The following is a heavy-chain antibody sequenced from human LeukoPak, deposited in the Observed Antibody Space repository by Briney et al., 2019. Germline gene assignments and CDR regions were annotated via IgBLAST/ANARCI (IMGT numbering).Heavy chain of an antibody. Sequence: GGSLRLSCAASGFTVSSNYMSWVRQAPGKGLGWVSVIYTGGDTYYADSVKGRFTISRDNSMNTLYLQMNSLRAEDTAIYYCARVSTWFDPWGQGTLVTVST. CDR3: ARVSTWFDP. J-gene: IGHJ5*02. CDR1: GFTVSSNY. CDR2: IYTGGDT. V-gene: IGHV3-53*01.